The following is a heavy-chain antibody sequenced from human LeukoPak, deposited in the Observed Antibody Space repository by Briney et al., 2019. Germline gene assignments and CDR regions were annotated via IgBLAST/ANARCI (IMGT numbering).Heavy chain of an antibody. CDR1: GGSISSSSYY. J-gene: IGHJ4*02. Sequence: SETLSLTCTVSGGSISSSSYYWGWIRQPPGKGLEWIGSIYYSGSTYYNPSLKSRVTISVDTSKNQFSLKVNSATAADTAMYYCARRFYDSSGYYLDYWGQGTLVTVSS. V-gene: IGHV4-39*07. D-gene: IGHD3-22*01. CDR3: ARRFYDSSGYYLDY. CDR2: IYYSGST.